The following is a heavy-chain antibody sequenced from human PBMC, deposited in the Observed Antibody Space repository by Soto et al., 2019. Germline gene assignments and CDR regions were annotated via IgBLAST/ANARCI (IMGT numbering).Heavy chain of an antibody. J-gene: IGHJ4*02. D-gene: IGHD5-12*01. CDR2: IIPIIGTA. CDR1: GGTFNNNA. Sequence: QVQLVQSGAEVKKPGSSVKVSCKASGGTFNNNAISWVGQAPGQGLEWMGGIIPIIGTADYAHKFQGTLAISADESTGTTFMELSSLRSEDTALYYCARGGVDVVATSAFDYWGQGTLVTVSS. CDR3: ARGGVDVVATSAFDY. V-gene: IGHV1-69*01.